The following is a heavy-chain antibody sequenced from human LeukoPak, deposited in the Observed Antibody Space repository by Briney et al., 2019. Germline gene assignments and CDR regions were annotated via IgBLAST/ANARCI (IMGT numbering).Heavy chain of an antibody. D-gene: IGHD3-10*01. CDR3: AKDPAWDYYGSGSYLDY. CDR2: IRYDGSNK. V-gene: IGHV3-30*02. J-gene: IGHJ4*02. Sequence: GGSLRLSCAASGFTFSSYGMHWVRQAPGKGLEWVAFIRYDGSNKHYADSVKGRFTISRDNSKNTLYLQMNSLRAEDTAVYYCAKDPAWDYYGSGSYLDYWGQGTLVTVSS. CDR1: GFTFSSYG.